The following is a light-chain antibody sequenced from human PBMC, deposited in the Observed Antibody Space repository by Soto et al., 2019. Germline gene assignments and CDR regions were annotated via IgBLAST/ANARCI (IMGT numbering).Light chain of an antibody. CDR1: QSVSSY. V-gene: IGKV3-11*01. Sequence: IVLTQSPATLSVSPGGRAPLSCRASQSVSSYLLWYQQKPGQAPRLLIYDASNRASGTPARFSGSGSGTDFSLTISSLEPEDFAVYYCQQRSDWPRTFGQGPKVDI. CDR2: DAS. J-gene: IGKJ1*01. CDR3: QQRSDWPRT.